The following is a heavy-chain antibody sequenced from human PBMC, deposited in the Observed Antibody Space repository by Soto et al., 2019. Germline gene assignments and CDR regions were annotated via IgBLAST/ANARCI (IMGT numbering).Heavy chain of an antibody. J-gene: IGHJ6*02. D-gene: IGHD2-2*01. Sequence: EVQLVESGGGLVQPGGSLRLSCAASGFTFSSYDMHWVRQATGKGLEWVSAIGTAGDTYYPGSVKGRFTISRENAKNSLYLQMNSLRAEDTAVYYCARGSADCSSTSCYGGGNYYYGMDVLGQGTTVTVSS. CDR3: ARGSADCSSTSCYGGGNYYYGMDV. V-gene: IGHV3-13*01. CDR2: IGTAGDT. CDR1: GFTFSSYD.